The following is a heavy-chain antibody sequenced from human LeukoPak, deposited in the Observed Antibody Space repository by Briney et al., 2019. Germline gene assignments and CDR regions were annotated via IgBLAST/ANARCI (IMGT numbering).Heavy chain of an antibody. CDR2: IWYDGSNK. J-gene: IGHJ5*02. CDR3: ARDHYGWFDP. D-gene: IGHD4-17*01. CDR1: GFTFSSYG. V-gene: IGHV3-33*01. Sequence: GRSLRLSCAASGFTFSSYGMHWVRQAPGKGLEWVAVIWYDGSNKYCADSVKGRFTISRDNSKNTLYLQMNSLRAEDTAVYYCARDHYGWFDPWGQGTLVTVSS.